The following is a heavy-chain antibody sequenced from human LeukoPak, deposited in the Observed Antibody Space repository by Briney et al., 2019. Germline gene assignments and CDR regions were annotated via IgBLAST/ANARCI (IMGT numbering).Heavy chain of an antibody. Sequence: LSLTCAVYGGSFSGYYWSWIRQAPGKGLEWVSYISGSGTTIHYGESVKGRFTISRDNAKKSVYLQMNSLRAEDTALYYCARGGYGSGNDYWGQGTLVTVSS. CDR2: ISGSGTTI. CDR3: ARGGYGSGNDY. D-gene: IGHD3-10*01. V-gene: IGHV3-11*01. J-gene: IGHJ4*02. CDR1: GGSFSGYY.